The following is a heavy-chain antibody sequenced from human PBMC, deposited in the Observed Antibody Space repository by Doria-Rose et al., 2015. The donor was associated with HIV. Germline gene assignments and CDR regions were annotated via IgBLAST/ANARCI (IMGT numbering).Heavy chain of an antibody. V-gene: IGHV3-21*03. Sequence: LQLVRSGGGLVKGFGSLRLSCAASGFTFSRYSMNWVRQAPGRGLEWVSSISSSSEYIYYVDSVQGRFTISRDNAKNSVYLQMNSLRTEDTAVYYCARDHYDSGGYYSDWGQGTLVTVSS. CDR1: GFTFSRYS. CDR3: ARDHYDSGGYYSD. J-gene: IGHJ4*02. D-gene: IGHD3-22*01. CDR2: ISSSSEYI.